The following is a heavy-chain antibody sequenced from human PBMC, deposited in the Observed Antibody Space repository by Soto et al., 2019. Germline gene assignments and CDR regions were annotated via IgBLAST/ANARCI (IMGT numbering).Heavy chain of an antibody. CDR3: ARDRPRENYGGNYYYHMDV. CDR1: GYTFTSYG. Sequence: GASVKVSCKASGYTFTSYGISWVRQAPGQGLEWMGWISAYNGNTNYAQKFQGRVTITADESTSTAYMELRSLRSEDTAVYYCARDRPRENYGGNYYYHMDVWGQGTTVTVSS. D-gene: IGHD4-17*01. V-gene: IGHV1-18*01. J-gene: IGHJ6*02. CDR2: ISAYNGNT.